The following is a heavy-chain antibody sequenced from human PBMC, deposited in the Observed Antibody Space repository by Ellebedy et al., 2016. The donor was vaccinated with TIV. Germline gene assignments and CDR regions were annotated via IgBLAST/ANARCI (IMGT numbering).Heavy chain of an antibody. CDR3: AARSRGGYYYYHSMDV. J-gene: IGHJ6*02. CDR2: IYSGGTT. V-gene: IGHV3-53*01. D-gene: IGHD3-10*01. CDR1: EFTVSNNY. Sequence: GESLKISCAASEFTVSNNYMTWVRQAPGKGLEWVSLIYSGGTTDYADSVKGRFTISRDSSENTLYLQMNSLRADDTAVDYRAARSRGGYYYYHSMDVWGQGTTVTVSS.